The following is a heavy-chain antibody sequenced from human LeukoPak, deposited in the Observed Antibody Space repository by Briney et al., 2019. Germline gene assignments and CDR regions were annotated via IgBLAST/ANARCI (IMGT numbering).Heavy chain of an antibody. CDR1: GDSVSSISVA. V-gene: IGHV6-1*01. CDR3: SLARSEYHYGMDV. CDR2: TYYRSKWYY. J-gene: IGHJ6*02. Sequence: SQTLSLTCAISGDSVSSISVAWNWIRQSPSRGLEWLGRTYYRSKWYYEYAISVKSRINISPDTSKNQFSLQLTSVTPEDTAVYYCSLARSEYHYGMDVWGQGTTVTVTS.